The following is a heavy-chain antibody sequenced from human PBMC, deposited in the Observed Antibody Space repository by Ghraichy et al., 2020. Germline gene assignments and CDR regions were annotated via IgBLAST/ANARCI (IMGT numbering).Heavy chain of an antibody. D-gene: IGHD6-13*01. CDR1: GGSFSGYY. V-gene: IGHV4-34*01. J-gene: IGHJ4*02. CDR2: INHSGST. CDR3: ARRQLGRRPIDY. Sequence: SQTLSLTCAVYGGSFSGYYWSWIRQPPGKGLEWIGEINHSGSTNYNPSLKSRVTISVDTSKNQFSLKLSSVTAADTAVYYCARRQLGRRPIDYWGQGTLVTVSS.